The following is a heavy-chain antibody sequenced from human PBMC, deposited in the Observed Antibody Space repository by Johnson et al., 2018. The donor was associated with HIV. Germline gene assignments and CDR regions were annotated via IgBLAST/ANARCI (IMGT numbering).Heavy chain of an antibody. D-gene: IGHD1-26*01. V-gene: IGHV3-30*02. Sequence: QVQLVESGGGVVQPGRSLRLSCAASGFTFSSYGMHWVRQAPGKGLEWVAFIRFDGRTKNYADSVKGRFTISRDNSKNLLYLQMTSLRAEDTAVYFCAKDRGGWELRMDAFDIWGQGTMVTVSS. CDR3: AKDRGGWELRMDAFDI. J-gene: IGHJ3*02. CDR1: GFTFSSYG. CDR2: IRFDGRTK.